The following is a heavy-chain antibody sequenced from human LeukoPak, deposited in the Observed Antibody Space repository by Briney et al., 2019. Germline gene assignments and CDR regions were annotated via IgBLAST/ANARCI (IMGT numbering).Heavy chain of an antibody. CDR2: INPSGGST. D-gene: IGHD3-10*01. CDR3: ARGPSITMIRGGQWYYYMDV. J-gene: IGHJ6*03. V-gene: IGHV1-46*01. Sequence: ASVKVSCKASGYTFTRYYMYWVRQAPGQGREWMGIINPSGGSTNYAQRFQGRVTMTRDTSTNTVYMELSSLRSEDTAVYYCARGPSITMIRGGQWYYYMDVWGKGTTVTISS. CDR1: GYTFTRYY.